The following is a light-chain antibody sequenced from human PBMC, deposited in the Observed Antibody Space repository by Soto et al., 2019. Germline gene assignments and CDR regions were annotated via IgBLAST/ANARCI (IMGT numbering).Light chain of an antibody. CDR3: QQRSHWPTIT. V-gene: IGKV3-11*01. CDR2: DAS. CDR1: QSVSSY. Sequence: EIVMTQSPATLSVSPGERATLSCRASQSVSSYLAWYQQKPGQAPRLLIYDASNRATGIPARFSGSGSGTDFNLKIRSLEHEDFAVYYCQQRSHWPTITFGKVTRLEIK. J-gene: IGKJ5*01.